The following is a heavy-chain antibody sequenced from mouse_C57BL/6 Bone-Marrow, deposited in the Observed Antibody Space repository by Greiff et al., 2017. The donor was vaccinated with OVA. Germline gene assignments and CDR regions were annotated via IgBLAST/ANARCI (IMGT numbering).Heavy chain of an antibody. J-gene: IGHJ3*01. CDR1: GFNINDDY. Sequence: VQLKQSGAELVRPGASVKLSCTASGFNINDDYMHWVKQRPEQGLEWIGWIDPENGDTEYASKFQGKATITADTSSNTAYLQLSSLTSEDTAVYCCTTGDFPLAYSGQGTLVTVSA. CDR3: TTGDFPLAY. CDR2: IDPENGDT. V-gene: IGHV14-4*01.